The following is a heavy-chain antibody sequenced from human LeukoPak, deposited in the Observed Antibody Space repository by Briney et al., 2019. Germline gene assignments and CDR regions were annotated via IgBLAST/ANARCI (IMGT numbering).Heavy chain of an antibody. J-gene: IGHJ3*02. CDR1: GFTVSSNY. CDR2: IYSGGST. V-gene: IGHV3-53*01. CDR3: ARAGLPNYGRPDAFDI. D-gene: IGHD4-17*01. Sequence: GGSLRLSCAASGFTVSSNYMSWVRQAPGKGLEWVSVIYSGGSTYYADSVKGRFTISRDNSKNTLYLQMNSLRAEDTAVYYCARAGLPNYGRPDAFDIWGQGTMVTVSS.